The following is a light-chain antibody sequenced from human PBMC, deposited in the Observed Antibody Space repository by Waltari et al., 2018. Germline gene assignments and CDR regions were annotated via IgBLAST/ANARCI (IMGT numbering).Light chain of an antibody. CDR3: QKYGRLPAT. CDR2: DAS. V-gene: IGKV3-20*01. Sequence: TQSPAPPSLSSGERAAFSCRASQSVGRTLAWYQQKPGQAPRLLIYDASTRATGIPDRFSGTGFGTDFSLTISRLEPEDFAVYYCQKYGRLPATFGQGTTVEIK. CDR1: QSVGRT. J-gene: IGKJ1*01.